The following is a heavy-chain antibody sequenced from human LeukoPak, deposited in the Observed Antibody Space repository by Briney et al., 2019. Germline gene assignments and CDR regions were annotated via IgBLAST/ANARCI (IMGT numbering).Heavy chain of an antibody. CDR1: GYTLSEFA. CDR2: FVPEFGAT. Sequence: ASVKVSCKVSGYTLSEFAIHWVRQAPGKGLEWMGGFVPEFGATIYAQKFQGRVTITEDASTNTAYMELSSLRSEDTAVYYCVTERRVANLYWLPRVAFDIWGQGTMVTVS. CDR3: VTERRVANLYWLPRVAFDI. V-gene: IGHV1-24*01. J-gene: IGHJ3*02. D-gene: IGHD3/OR15-3a*01.